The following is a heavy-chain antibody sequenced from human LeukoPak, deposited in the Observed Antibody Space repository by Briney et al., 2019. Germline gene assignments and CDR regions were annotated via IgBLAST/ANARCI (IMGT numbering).Heavy chain of an antibody. CDR1: GGSISSGGCY. D-gene: IGHD2-2*01. V-gene: IGHV4-31*03. Sequence: SETLSLTCTVSGGSISSGGCYWSWIRQHPGKGLEWIGYIYYSGSTYYNPSLKSRVTISVDTSKNQFSLKLSSVTAADTAVYYCARDASWGVPAALPGDVWGQGTTVTVS. CDR2: IYYSGST. J-gene: IGHJ6*02. CDR3: ARDASWGVPAALPGDV.